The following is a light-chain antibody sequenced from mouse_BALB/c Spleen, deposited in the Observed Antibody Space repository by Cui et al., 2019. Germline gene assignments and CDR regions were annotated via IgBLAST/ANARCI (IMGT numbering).Light chain of an antibody. J-gene: IGKJ1*01. CDR3: HQWSSYPWT. V-gene: IGKV4-80*01. CDR1: SSVNY. CDR2: STS. Sequence: QIVLTQSPAIMSASLGEEITLTCSANSSVNYIHWYQQKSGTSPKLLIYSTSNLASGVPSRFSGSGSGTFYSLTISSVETEDAADYYCHQWSSYPWTFGGGTTLEIK.